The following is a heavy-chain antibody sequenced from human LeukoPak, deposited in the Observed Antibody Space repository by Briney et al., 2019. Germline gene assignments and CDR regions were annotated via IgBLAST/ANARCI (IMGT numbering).Heavy chain of an antibody. CDR3: ARVIWARYFDWLLPIDY. Sequence: GGSLRLSCAASGLTFSSYSMNWVRQAPGKGLEWVSSISSSSSYIYYADSVKGRFTISRDNAKNSLYLQMNSLRAEDTAVYYCARVIWARYFDWLLPIDYWGQGTLVTVSS. CDR2: ISSSSSYI. V-gene: IGHV3-21*01. CDR1: GLTFSSYS. D-gene: IGHD3-9*01. J-gene: IGHJ4*02.